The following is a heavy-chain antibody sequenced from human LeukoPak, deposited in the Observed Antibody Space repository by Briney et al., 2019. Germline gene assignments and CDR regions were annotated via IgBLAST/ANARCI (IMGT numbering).Heavy chain of an antibody. V-gene: IGHV3-21*05. Sequence: GGSLRLSCAASGFTFSRYAMNWVRQAPGKGLEWVSYINTDSSDIHYADSVKGRFTISRDNARNTLYLQLSSLRAEDSGVYYCARDTFQPGLIDSWGQGTLVTVSS. J-gene: IGHJ4*02. D-gene: IGHD2-2*01. CDR3: ARDTFQPGLIDS. CDR2: INTDSSDI. CDR1: GFTFSRYA.